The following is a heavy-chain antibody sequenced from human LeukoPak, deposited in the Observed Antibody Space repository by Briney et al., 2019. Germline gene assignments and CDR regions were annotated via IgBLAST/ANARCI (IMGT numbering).Heavy chain of an antibody. CDR3: ARDWVAGVPFDAFDI. D-gene: IGHD3-10*01. Sequence: GGSLRLSCAASGFTLSGYWMSWVRQAPGKGLEWVANTKEDGSETYYVDSVKGRFTISRDNAKNSLYLHTNSLTAEDTAMYYCARDWVAGVPFDAFDIWGQGTMVSVSS. CDR1: GFTLSGYW. J-gene: IGHJ3*02. V-gene: IGHV3-7*01. CDR2: TKEDGSET.